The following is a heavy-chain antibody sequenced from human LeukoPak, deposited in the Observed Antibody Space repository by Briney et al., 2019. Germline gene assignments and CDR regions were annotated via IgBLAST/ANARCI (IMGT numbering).Heavy chain of an antibody. D-gene: IGHD3-10*01. CDR1: GFTVSSNY. J-gene: IGHJ6*03. Sequence: GGSLRLSCAASGFTVSSNYMSWVRQAPGKGLEWVSVIYSGGSTYYADSVKGRFTISRDNSKNTLYLQMNSLRAEDTAVYYCARGFMVRGVIYYYYYMDVWGKGTTVTVSS. CDR3: ARGFMVRGVIYYYYYMDV. V-gene: IGHV3-53*01. CDR2: IYSGGST.